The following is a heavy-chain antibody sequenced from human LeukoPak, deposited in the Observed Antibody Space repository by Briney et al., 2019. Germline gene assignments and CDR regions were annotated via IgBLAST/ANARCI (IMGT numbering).Heavy chain of an antibody. J-gene: IGHJ6*03. CDR3: ARAYGGAASYYYYYMDV. Sequence: SVKVSCKASGGTFSNYAISWVRQAPGQGLEWMGGIIPIFGTANYAQKFQGRVTITADESTSTAYMELSSLRSEDTAVYYCARAYGGAASYYYYYMDVWGKGTTVTVSS. CDR2: IIPIFGTA. CDR1: GGTFSNYA. D-gene: IGHD3-16*01. V-gene: IGHV1-69*13.